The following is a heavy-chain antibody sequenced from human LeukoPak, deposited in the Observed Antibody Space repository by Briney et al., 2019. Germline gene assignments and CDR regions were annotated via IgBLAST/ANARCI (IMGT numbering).Heavy chain of an antibody. Sequence: SVKVSCRASGGTFSSYAISWVRQAPGQGLEWMGGIIPIFGTANYAQKFQGRVTITADESTSTAYMELSSLRSEDTAVYYCASSIVSAAAAPSYYYYYYGMDVWGQGTTVTVSS. V-gene: IGHV1-69*13. CDR3: ASSIVSAAAAPSYYYYYYGMDV. CDR2: IIPIFGTA. J-gene: IGHJ6*02. CDR1: GGTFSSYA. D-gene: IGHD6-13*01.